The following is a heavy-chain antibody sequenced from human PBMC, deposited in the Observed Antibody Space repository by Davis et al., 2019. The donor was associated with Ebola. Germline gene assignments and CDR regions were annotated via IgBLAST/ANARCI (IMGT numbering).Heavy chain of an antibody. J-gene: IGHJ4*02. CDR3: ARTYHIAARIV. CDR1: GFTFSSYA. Sequence: GGSLRLSCAASGFTFSSYAMSWVRQAPGKGLEWVSSISSSSSYIYYADSVKGRFTISRDNAKNTLYLQMNSLSAEDTAVYYCARTYHIAARIVWGQGTLVTVSS. D-gene: IGHD6-6*01. CDR2: ISSSSSYI. V-gene: IGHV3-21*01.